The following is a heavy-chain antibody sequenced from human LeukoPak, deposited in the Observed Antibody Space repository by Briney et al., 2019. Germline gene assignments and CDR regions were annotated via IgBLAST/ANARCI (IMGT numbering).Heavy chain of an antibody. J-gene: IGHJ4*02. CDR1: GFTFSSNS. D-gene: IGHD5-12*01. Sequence: GGSLRLSCAASGFTFSSNSMNWVRQAPGKGLEWVSSISSSSSYIYYADSVKGRFTISRDNAKNSLYLQMNSLRAEDTAVYYCAREGIYSGYDPYYFDYWGQGTLVTVSS. CDR3: AREGIYSGYDPYYFDY. CDR2: ISSSSSYI. V-gene: IGHV3-21*01.